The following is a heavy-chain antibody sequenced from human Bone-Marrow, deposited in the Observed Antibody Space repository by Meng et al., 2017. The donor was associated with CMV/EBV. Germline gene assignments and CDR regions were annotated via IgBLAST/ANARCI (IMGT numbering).Heavy chain of an antibody. V-gene: IGHV5-51*04. CDR1: GYSFTSYW. CDR3: ARRVSAGGTLDY. D-gene: IGHD6-13*01. Sequence: KVSCKGSGYSFTSYWIGWVRQMPGKGLEWMGIIYPGDSDTRYSPSFQGQVTISADKPSSTAYLHWSSLKASDTAMYYCARRVSAGGTLDYWGQGTLVTVSS. CDR2: IYPGDSDT. J-gene: IGHJ4*02.